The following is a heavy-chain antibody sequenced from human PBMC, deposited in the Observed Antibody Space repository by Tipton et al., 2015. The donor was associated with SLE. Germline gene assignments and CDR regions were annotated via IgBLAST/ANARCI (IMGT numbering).Heavy chain of an antibody. D-gene: IGHD3-16*01. J-gene: IGHJ3*02. CDR3: AREGIGDAFDI. Sequence: SLRLSCAASGFTFSSYSMNWVRQATGKGLEWVSAIGTAGDTYYPGSVKGRFTISRENAKNSLYLQMNSLRAGDTAVYYCAREGIGDAFDIWGQGTMVTVSS. CDR2: IGTAGDT. V-gene: IGHV3-13*01. CDR1: GFTFSSYS.